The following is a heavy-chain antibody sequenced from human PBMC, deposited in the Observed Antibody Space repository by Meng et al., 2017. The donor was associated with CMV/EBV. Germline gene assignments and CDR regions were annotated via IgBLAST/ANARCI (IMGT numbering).Heavy chain of an antibody. D-gene: IGHD6-13*01. CDR3: ARDYPPGIAAAGRGSDY. V-gene: IGHV1-18*01. J-gene: IGHJ4*02. Sequence: ASVKVSCKASGYTFTNYGISWVRQAPGQGLEWMGWISAYNGNTNYAQKLQGRVTMTTDTSTSTAYMELRSLRSDDTAVYYCARDYPPGIAAAGRGSDYWGQGTLVTVSS. CDR2: ISAYNGNT. CDR1: GYTFTNYG.